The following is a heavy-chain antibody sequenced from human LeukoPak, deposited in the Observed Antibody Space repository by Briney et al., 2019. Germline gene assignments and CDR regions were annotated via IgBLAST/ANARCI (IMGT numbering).Heavy chain of an antibody. Sequence: GGSLRLSCAASGFTFSSYSMNWVRQAPGKGLEWVSSISSSSSYIYYADSVKGRFTISRDNAKNSLYLQMSSLRAEDTAVYYCARAESSGYYPPGYWGQGTLVTVSS. J-gene: IGHJ4*02. D-gene: IGHD3-22*01. V-gene: IGHV3-21*01. CDR1: GFTFSSYS. CDR3: ARAESSGYYPPGY. CDR2: ISSSSSYI.